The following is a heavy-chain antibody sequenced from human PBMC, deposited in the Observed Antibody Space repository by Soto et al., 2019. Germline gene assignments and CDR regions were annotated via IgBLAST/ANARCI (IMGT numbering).Heavy chain of an antibody. V-gene: IGHV4-31*03. CDR2: IYCSGST. CDR1: GGSISSGGYY. J-gene: IGHJ5*02. D-gene: IGHD3-3*01. CDR3: ARVKRGVVSDWFDP. Sequence: PSETLSLTCTVSGGSISSGGYYWSWIRQHPGKGLEWIGYIYCSGSTYYNPSLKSRVTISVDTSKNQFSLKLSSVTAADTAVYYCARVKRGVVSDWFDPWGQGTLVTVSS.